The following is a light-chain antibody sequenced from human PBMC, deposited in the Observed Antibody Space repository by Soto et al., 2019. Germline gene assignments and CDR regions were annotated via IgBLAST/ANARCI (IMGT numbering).Light chain of an antibody. V-gene: IGKV1-6*01. Sequence: AIQLTQSPSSLSASLGDKVTISCRASQGISSALAWYQQKPGKASKLLIYAASSLQSGVPSRFSGSGSGTDFTLTISSLQPEDFATYYCLQDHNYPPTFGQGTKVDI. CDR1: QGISSA. CDR3: LQDHNYPPT. J-gene: IGKJ1*01. CDR2: AAS.